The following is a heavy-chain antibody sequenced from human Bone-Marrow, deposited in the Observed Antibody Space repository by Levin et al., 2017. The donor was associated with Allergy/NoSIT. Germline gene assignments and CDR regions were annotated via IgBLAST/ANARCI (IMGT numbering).Heavy chain of an antibody. Sequence: GESLKISCAASGFTFSNAWMSWVRQAPGKGLEWVGRIGSKTDGGTTEYAAPVKGRFTLSRDDSKNTLYLQMNSLKTEDTAVYYCTTWVKYSSSWTDHWGQGTLVTVSS. CDR2: IGSKTDGGTT. V-gene: IGHV3-15*04. CDR3: TTWVKYSSSWTDH. CDR1: GFTFSNAW. J-gene: IGHJ4*02. D-gene: IGHD6-13*01.